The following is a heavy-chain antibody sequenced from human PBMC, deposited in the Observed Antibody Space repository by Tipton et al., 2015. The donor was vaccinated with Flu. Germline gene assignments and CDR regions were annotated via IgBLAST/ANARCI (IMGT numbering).Heavy chain of an antibody. CDR1: EFTFSSYW. CDR2: IKQDGSEK. D-gene: IGHD1-1*01. Sequence: SLRLSCAASEFTFSSYWMSWVRQAPGKGLEWVANIKQDGSEKYYVDSVKGRFTISRDNAENSLYLQMNSLKADDTAVYYCARGYDVFDIWAKGQCSSSLQ. CDR3: ARGYDVFDI. J-gene: IGHJ3*02. V-gene: IGHV3-7*03.